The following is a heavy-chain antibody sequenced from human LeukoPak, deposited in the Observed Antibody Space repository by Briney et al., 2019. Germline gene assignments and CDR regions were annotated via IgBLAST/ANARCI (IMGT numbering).Heavy chain of an antibody. V-gene: IGHV3-23*01. J-gene: IGHJ4*02. CDR3: ARDYADYVGYFFFDY. D-gene: IGHD4-17*01. CDR1: GFTFNNYA. CDR2: ISGGGETT. Sequence: GGSLRLSCAASGFTFNNYAMNWVRQAPGEGLEWVSSISGGGETTYYADSAKGRFTISRVNSQNTLYLQMNSLRAEDTAVYYCARDYADYVGYFFFDYWGQGTLVTVSS.